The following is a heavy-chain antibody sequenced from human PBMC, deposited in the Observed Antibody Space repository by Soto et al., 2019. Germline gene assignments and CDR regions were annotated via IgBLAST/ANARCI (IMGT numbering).Heavy chain of an antibody. D-gene: IGHD2-2*01. Sequence: GSGRTLGNPTQTLTLTCTFTGFSLSTSGVGVGWIRQPPGKALEWLAFIYWDDDKRYSPSLRSRLTITKATSNDLVVLLMTNMDHVDTATYFCAHRVPGSSTVWDTGIFGYWGPGFLVPLTS. J-gene: IGHJ4*02. CDR1: GFSLSTSGVG. CDR3: AHRVPGSSTVWDTGIFGY. V-gene: IGHV2-5*02. CDR2: IYWDDDK.